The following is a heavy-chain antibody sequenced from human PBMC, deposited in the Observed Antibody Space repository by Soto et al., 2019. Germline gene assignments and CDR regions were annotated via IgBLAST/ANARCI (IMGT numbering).Heavy chain of an antibody. D-gene: IGHD5-12*01. J-gene: IGHJ4*02. CDR1: GFTFNTYA. CDR2: ISGFGDNT. Sequence: EVQLLESGGDLVQPGGSLRLSCAGSGFTFNTYAMSWVRQAPGKGLEWVSGISGFGDNTYYADSVKGRFTISRDNSKNTLYLQMNSLRVEDTAVYYCAKDHSGHDPNYCDYWGQGTLVTVSS. CDR3: AKDHSGHDPNYCDY. V-gene: IGHV3-23*01.